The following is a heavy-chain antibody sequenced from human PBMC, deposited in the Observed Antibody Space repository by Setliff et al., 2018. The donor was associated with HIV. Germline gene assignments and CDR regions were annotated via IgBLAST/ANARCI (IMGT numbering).Heavy chain of an antibody. J-gene: IGHJ3*02. CDR1: GFTFSSYS. V-gene: IGHV3-21*01. D-gene: IGHD2-21*02. CDR3: ARSNCGGDCDAFDI. Sequence: GGSLRLSCAASGFTFSSYSMNWVRQAPGKGLEWVSSISSSSSYRYYADSVKGRFTISRDNAKNSLYLQMNSLRAEDTAVYYCARSNCGGDCDAFDIWGQGTMVTVSS. CDR2: ISSSSSYR.